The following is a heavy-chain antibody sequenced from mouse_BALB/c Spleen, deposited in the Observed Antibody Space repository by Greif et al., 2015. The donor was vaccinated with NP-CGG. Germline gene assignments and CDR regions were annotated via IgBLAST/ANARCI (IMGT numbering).Heavy chain of an antibody. CDR3: ARRMVYYGSRGMDY. D-gene: IGHD1-1*01. CDR2: INPSTGYT. Sequence: QVQLQQSGAELAKPGASVKMSCKASGYTFTSYWMHWVKQRPGQGLEWIGYINPSTGYTEYNQKFKDKATLTADKSSSTAYMQLSSLTSEDSAVYYCARRMVYYGSRGMDYWGQGTSVTVSS. CDR1: GYTFTSYW. J-gene: IGHJ4*01. V-gene: IGHV1-7*01.